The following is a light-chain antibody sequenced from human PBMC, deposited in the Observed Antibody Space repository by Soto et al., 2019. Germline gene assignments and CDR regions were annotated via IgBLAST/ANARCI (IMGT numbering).Light chain of an antibody. CDR3: SSYTSSTTLA. J-gene: IGLJ1*01. CDR2: DGS. Sequence: QSALTQPASVSGSPGQSITISCTGTSSDVGGYNYVSWYQQHPGKAPKLMIYDGSNRPSGVSNRFSGSKSGNTASLTISGLQVEDEANYYCSSYTSSTTLAFGTATKVTVL. V-gene: IGLV2-14*01. CDR1: SSDVGGYNY.